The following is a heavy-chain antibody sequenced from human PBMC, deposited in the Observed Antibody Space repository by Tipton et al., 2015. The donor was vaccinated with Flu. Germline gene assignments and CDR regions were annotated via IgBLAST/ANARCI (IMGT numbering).Heavy chain of an antibody. CDR3: ARKVGDV. V-gene: IGHV3-74*01. J-gene: IGHJ6*04. Sequence: SLRLSCSASGFTFSNYWMHWVRQVPGKGLVWVSRINSDGSSTNYADSVKGRFTISRDNAKNTLYLQMNSLRGEDSAVYYCARKVGDVWGKGTTVTVSS. CDR2: INSDGSST. CDR1: GFTFSNYW.